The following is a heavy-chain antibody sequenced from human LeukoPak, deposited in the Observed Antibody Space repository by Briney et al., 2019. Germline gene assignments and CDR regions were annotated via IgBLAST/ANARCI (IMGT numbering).Heavy chain of an antibody. CDR1: GFTFSSYS. D-gene: IGHD5-18*01. CDR2: ISSSSYI. V-gene: IGHV3-21*01. Sequence: PGGSLRLSCAASGFTFSSYSMNWVRQAPGKGLEWVSSISSSSYIYYADSVKGRFTISRDNAKNSLYLQMNSLRAEDTAVYYCARDLTGYSYGYPSPNFDYWGQGTLVTVSS. CDR3: ARDLTGYSYGYPSPNFDY. J-gene: IGHJ4*02.